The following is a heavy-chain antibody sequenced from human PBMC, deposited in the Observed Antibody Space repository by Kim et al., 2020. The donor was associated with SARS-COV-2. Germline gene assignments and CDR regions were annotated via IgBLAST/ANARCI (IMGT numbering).Heavy chain of an antibody. J-gene: IGHJ6*01. D-gene: IGHD2-15*01. V-gene: IGHV3-11*01. Sequence: GGSLRLSCAASGFTFSDYYMSWIRQAPGKGLEWVSYISSSGSTIYYAHSVKGRFTISRDNAKNSLYLQMNRLRAEDTAVYYCARVMGTVVTPSQNPNYYYYGMDVWGKGTTVTVYS. CDR1: GFTFSDYY. CDR2: ISSSGSTI. CDR3: ARVMGTVVTPSQNPNYYYYGMDV.